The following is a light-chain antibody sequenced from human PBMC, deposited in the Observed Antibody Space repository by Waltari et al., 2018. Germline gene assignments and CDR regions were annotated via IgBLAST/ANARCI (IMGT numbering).Light chain of an antibody. CDR1: SSDVGGFDY. CDR2: EVS. J-gene: IGLJ2*01. V-gene: IGLV2-8*01. CDR3: SSFAGSSQML. Sequence: QSALTQPPSASGSPGQSVTISCTGTSSDVGGFDYVSWYQQHPGKVPGLMSYEVSKRPSGVPDRFSGSKSGNTASLTVSGLQVEDEADYYCSSFAGSSQMLFGGGTKLTVL.